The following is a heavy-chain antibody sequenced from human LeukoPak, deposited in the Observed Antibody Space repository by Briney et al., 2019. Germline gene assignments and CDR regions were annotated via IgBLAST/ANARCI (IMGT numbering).Heavy chain of an antibody. CDR2: FSASGNS. CDR1: GDSISSDDYY. CDR3: ARHREMATITYFDY. J-gene: IGHJ4*02. Sequence: PSETLSLTCTVSGDSISSDDYYWSWIRQPAGKGLEWIGRFSASGNSNYNPSLKSRLTISADRSKNQFSLKLTSVTAADTAVYYCARHREMATITYFDYWGQGTLVTVSS. V-gene: IGHV4-61*02. D-gene: IGHD5-24*01.